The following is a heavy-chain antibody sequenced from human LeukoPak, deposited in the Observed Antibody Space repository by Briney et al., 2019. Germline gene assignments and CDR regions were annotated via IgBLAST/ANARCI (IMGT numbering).Heavy chain of an antibody. J-gene: IGHJ3*02. D-gene: IGHD3-22*01. CDR3: ARGPYKYDGSGAFDI. V-gene: IGHV4-39*01. CDR1: GGSISSSSYY. Sequence: SETLSLTCTVSGGSISSSSYYWGWIRQPPGKGLEWIGSIYYSGSTYYNPSLKSRVTISVDTSKNQFSLKLTSVTAADTAVYYCARGPYKYDGSGAFDIWGQGTMVTISS. CDR2: IYYSGST.